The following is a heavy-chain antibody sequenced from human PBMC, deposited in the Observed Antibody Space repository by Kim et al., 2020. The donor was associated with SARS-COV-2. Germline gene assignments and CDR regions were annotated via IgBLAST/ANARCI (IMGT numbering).Heavy chain of an antibody. J-gene: IGHJ4*02. Sequence: GESLKISCKASGHSFGSYLITWVRQMPGKGLEWIARIDPSDSYTNYNPSFQGHVIISVDKSISTAYLEWTSLEASDTAMYYCASLLGGFGLRGAAGFDYWGQGTLVTVSS. CDR1: GHSFGSYL. CDR3: ASLLGGFGLRGAAGFDY. V-gene: IGHV5-10-1*01. D-gene: IGHD6-13*01. CDR2: IDPSDSYT.